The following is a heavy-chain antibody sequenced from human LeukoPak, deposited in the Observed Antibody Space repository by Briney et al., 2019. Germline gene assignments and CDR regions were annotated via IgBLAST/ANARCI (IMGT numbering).Heavy chain of an antibody. J-gene: IGHJ4*02. Sequence: SETLSLTCAVSGGSISSDYWSWIRQPPGKGLEWIGYIYYSGSTNYNPSLKSRVTISLDTPRNQFSLKLSSVTAADTAVYYCARECSGARCYDYWGQGTLVTVSS. V-gene: IGHV4-59*01. D-gene: IGHD2-15*01. CDR3: ARECSGARCYDY. CDR1: GGSISSDY. CDR2: IYYSGST.